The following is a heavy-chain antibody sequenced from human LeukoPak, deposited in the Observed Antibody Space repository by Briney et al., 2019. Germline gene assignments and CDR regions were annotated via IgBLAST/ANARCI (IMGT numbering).Heavy chain of an antibody. CDR2: ISTYNGDT. J-gene: IGHJ4*02. CDR1: GYTFTTYG. CDR3: ALIPYCTTATCYYFDY. V-gene: IGHV1-18*01. D-gene: IGHD2-2*01. Sequence: GASVKVSCKASGYTFTTYGLGWVRQAPGQGLEWMGWISTYNGDTNYAQNLQGRVTMTADTSTSTTYLELRSLRSDDTAVYYCALIPYCTTATCYYFDYWGQGTLVTVSS.